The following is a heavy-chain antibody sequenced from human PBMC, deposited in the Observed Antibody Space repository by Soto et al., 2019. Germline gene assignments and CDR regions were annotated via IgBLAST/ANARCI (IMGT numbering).Heavy chain of an antibody. D-gene: IGHD1-1*01. Sequence: SVKVSCKASGGTFSSYAISWVRQAPGQGLEWMGGIIPIFGTANYAQKFQGRVTITADESTSTAYMELSSLRSEDTAVYYCARDREDAGTTKGLPCWFDPWGQGTLVT. CDR3: ARDREDAGTTKGLPCWFDP. V-gene: IGHV1-69*13. CDR2: IIPIFGTA. CDR1: GGTFSSYA. J-gene: IGHJ5*02.